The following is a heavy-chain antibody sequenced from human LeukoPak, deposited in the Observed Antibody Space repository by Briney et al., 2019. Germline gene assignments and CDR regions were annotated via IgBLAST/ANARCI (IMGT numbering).Heavy chain of an antibody. J-gene: IGHJ5*02. CDR2: ILPMFGTA. V-gene: IGHV1-69*05. CDR1: GGTFSSFA. D-gene: IGHD1-1*01. Sequence: SVKVSCKASGGTFSSFAFSWVRQAPGQGLEWMGGILPMFGTANYAQKFQGRVTITTDESTTTAYMELSSLRSEDTAVYYCARDWIDEGEVNWFDPWGQGTLVTVSS. CDR3: ARDWIDEGEVNWFDP.